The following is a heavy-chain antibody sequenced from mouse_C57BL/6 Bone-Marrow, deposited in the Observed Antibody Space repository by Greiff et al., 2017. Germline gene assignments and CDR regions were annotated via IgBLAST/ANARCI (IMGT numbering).Heavy chain of an antibody. CDR1: GYTFTSYW. Sequence: QVQLQQPGAELVMPGASVKLSCKASGYTFTSYWMHWVKQRPGQGLEWIGEIDPSDSYTNYNQKFKGKSTLPVDKSSSTAYMQLSSLTSEDSAVYYCARRGYDYDGYFDVWGTGTTVTVSS. D-gene: IGHD2-4*01. J-gene: IGHJ1*03. CDR2: IDPSDSYT. CDR3: ARRGYDYDGYFDV. V-gene: IGHV1-69*01.